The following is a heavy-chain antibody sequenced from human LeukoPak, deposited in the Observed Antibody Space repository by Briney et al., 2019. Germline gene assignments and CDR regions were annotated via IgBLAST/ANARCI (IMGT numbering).Heavy chain of an antibody. D-gene: IGHD6-13*01. J-gene: IGHJ5*02. V-gene: IGHV3-7*01. CDR1: GFTFSSHW. Sequence: GGSLRLSCAGSGFTFSSHWIGWVRQAPGKGLEWVAHINQDGSQKYYVDSVEGRFAISRDNAKNSLYLQMNSLRAEDTAVYYCARDLSGYSSSWGIAGWPNWFDPWGQGTLVTVSS. CDR2: INQDGSQK. CDR3: ARDLSGYSSSWGIAGWPNWFDP.